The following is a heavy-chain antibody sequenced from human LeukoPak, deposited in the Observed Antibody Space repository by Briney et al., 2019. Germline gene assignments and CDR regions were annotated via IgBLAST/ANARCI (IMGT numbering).Heavy chain of an antibody. V-gene: IGHV1-58*02. CDR2: IVVGSGNT. CDR1: GFTFTSSA. CDR3: AREYCSGGSCYDDY. Sequence: SVKVSCKASGFTFTSSAMQWVRQARGQRLEWIGWIVVGSGNTNYAQKFQERVTITRDMSTSTAYMELSSLRSEDTAVYYCAREYCSGGSCYDDYWGQGTLVTVSS. D-gene: IGHD2-15*01. J-gene: IGHJ4*02.